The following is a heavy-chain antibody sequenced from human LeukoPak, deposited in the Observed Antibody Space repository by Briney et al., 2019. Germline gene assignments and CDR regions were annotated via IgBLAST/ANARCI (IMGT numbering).Heavy chain of an antibody. CDR2: ISTYNGNT. V-gene: IGHV1-18*01. CDR1: GYTFTNYG. J-gene: IGHJ4*02. Sequence: ASVKVSCKASGYTFTNYGISWVRQAPGQGFEWMGWISTYNGNTDYAQNFQGRVTMTTDTSTSTAYMDLRSLRSDDTAVYYCARDHRGSFDYWGQGTLVTVDS. CDR3: ARDHRGSFDY. D-gene: IGHD3-10*01.